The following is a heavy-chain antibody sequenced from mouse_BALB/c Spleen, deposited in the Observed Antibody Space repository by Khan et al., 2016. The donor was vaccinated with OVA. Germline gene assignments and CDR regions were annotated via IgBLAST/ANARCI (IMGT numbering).Heavy chain of an antibody. J-gene: IGHJ4*01. V-gene: IGHV2-6-5*01. Sequence: VQLQESGPGLVAPSQSLSITCTVSGFSLTDYGVGWIRQPPGKGLEWLGVIWGGGTTYYNSALKSRLSISKDNSKRQVFLKKNSLQTADTAMYYCAKLLWSHYYAMDYWGQGTSVTASS. CDR2: IWGGGTT. CDR1: GFSLTDYG. CDR3: AKLLWSHYYAMDY. D-gene: IGHD1-1*02.